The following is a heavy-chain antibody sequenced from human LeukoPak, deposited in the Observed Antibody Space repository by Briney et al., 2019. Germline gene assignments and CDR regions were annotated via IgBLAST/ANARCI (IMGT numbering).Heavy chain of an antibody. V-gene: IGHV3-48*02. D-gene: IGHD3-22*01. CDR2: ISGSSTTM. CDR1: GFTFSTYN. Sequence: GGSLRLSCAASGFTFSTYNINWVRQAPGKGLEWVSYISGSSTTMYYADSVKGRFTVSRDNAKNSLYLQMNSLRDEDTAVYYCASSSGGFNWFDPWGQGTLVTVSS. J-gene: IGHJ5*02. CDR3: ASSSGGFNWFDP.